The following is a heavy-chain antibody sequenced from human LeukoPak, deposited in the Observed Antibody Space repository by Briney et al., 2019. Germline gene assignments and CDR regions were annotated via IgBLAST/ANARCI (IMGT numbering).Heavy chain of an antibody. D-gene: IGHD3-22*01. CDR1: GFPLSRNY. CDR3: ARYYDGTFDY. V-gene: IGHV3-53*01. CDR2: IYSGGST. J-gene: IGHJ4*02. Sequence: PGGSLRLSCFSSGFPLSRNYLSSARPATGEGLEWVSVIYSGGSTYYADSVKGRFTISRDNSKNTLYLQMNSLRAEDTAVYYCARYYDGTFDYWGQGTLVTVSS.